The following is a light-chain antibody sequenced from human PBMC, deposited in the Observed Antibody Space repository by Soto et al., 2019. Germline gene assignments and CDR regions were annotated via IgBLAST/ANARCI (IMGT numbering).Light chain of an antibody. Sequence: QSVLTQPGSVSGSPGQSITISCTGTSSDVGAYNYVSCYQQHPGKAPKLMIYEVTNRPSGVSTRFSGSKSGNTASLTISGLQAEDEADYYCCSFTSGNTAYVFGTGTKVTVL. CDR2: EVT. V-gene: IGLV2-14*01. CDR1: SSDVGAYNY. J-gene: IGLJ1*01. CDR3: CSFTSGNTAYV.